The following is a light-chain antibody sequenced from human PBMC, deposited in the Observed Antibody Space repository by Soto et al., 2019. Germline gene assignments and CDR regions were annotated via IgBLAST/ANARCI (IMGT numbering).Light chain of an antibody. V-gene: IGKV3-15*01. Sequence: EIVMTQSPATLSVSPGERATLSCRASQSISSNLAWYQQKPGQAPRLLIYGVSTRPTGIPARFSGSGSCTEFTLTISSLQSEDFAVYYCQQYYNWRYTFGQGTKLDIK. CDR1: QSISSN. CDR3: QQYYNWRYT. J-gene: IGKJ2*01. CDR2: GVS.